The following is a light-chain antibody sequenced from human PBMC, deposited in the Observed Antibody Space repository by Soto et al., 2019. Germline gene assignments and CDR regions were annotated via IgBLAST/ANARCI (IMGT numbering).Light chain of an antibody. CDR1: SSDVGGYNY. Sequence: QAVLTQPASVSGSPGQSITISCTGTSSDVGGYNYVSWYQQHPGKAPKLMIYDVSNRPSGVSYRFSGSKSGKTASLTISVLQAEDDADYYCSSYNSSSTRVFGEGTKLTV. V-gene: IGLV2-14*01. CDR3: SSYNSSSTRV. J-gene: IGLJ3*02. CDR2: DVS.